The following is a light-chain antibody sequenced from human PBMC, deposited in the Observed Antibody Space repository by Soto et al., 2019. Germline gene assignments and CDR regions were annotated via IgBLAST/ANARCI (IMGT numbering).Light chain of an antibody. CDR1: QSVSSSY. CDR3: QQYGSSPLT. V-gene: IGKV3-20*01. CDR2: GAS. J-gene: IGKJ4*01. Sequence: EIVLTQSPGTLSLSPGERATLSCRASQSVSSSYLAWHQKKPGQATLLLIYGASSSATGIPDMFSGSGSGTDFTLTISRLEPEDFAVYYCQQYGSSPLTFGGGTKVEIK.